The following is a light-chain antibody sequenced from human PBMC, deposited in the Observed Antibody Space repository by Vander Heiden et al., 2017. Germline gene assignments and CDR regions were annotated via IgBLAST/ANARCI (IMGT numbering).Light chain of an antibody. V-gene: IGLV2-14*01. J-gene: IGLJ3*02. CDR3: SSFTTSSTWV. CDR2: EVS. CDR1: SSDVGRYNA. Sequence: QSALTQPASVSGSPGQSITISSTGTSSDVGRYNAVSWHQQHPGKAPNLIIYEVSNRPSGVSNRFSGAKSGNTASLTIAALQAEDEADYYCSSFTTSSTWVFGGGTKLT.